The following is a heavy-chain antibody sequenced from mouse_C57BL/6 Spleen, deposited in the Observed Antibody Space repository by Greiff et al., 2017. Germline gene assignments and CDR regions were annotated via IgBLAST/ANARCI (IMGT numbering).Heavy chain of an antibody. V-gene: IGHV1-69*01. CDR2: IDPSDSYT. J-gene: IGHJ4*01. D-gene: IGHD2-4*01. CDR3: ARRGYDYEYYAMDY. CDR1: GYTFTSYW. Sequence: QVQLQQPGAELVMPGASVKLSCKASGYTFTSYWMHWVKQRPGQGLEWIGEIDPSDSYTNYNQKFKGKSTLTVDKSSSTAYMQLSSLTSEDSAVYYCARRGYDYEYYAMDYWGQGTSVTVSS.